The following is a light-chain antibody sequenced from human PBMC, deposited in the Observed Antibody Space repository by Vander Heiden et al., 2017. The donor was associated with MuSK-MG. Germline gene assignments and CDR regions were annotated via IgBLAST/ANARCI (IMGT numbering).Light chain of an antibody. CDR1: RSDVGGYNY. J-gene: IGLJ2*01. CDR2: DVS. CDR3: SSYTNSSTRGVV. Sequence: QSALTQPASVSGSPGQSITIPCTGTRSDVGGYNYVSWYQQHPDKAPKLMSYDVSDRPSGLSNRISGSKSGNTASLTISGLQPEDEADYYCSSYTNSSTRGVVFGGGTKLTVL. V-gene: IGLV2-14*01.